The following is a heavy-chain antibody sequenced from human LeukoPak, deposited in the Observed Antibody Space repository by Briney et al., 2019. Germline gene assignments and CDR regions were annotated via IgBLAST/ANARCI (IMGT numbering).Heavy chain of an antibody. J-gene: IGHJ4*02. Sequence: GGSLRLSCAASGFTFSSYAMSWVRQAPGKGLEWVSGISGSGGSTYYADSVKGRFTISRDNSKNTLYLQMNSLRAEDTAVYYCARVDTYYYDSRLMYYFDYWGQGTLVTVSS. V-gene: IGHV3-23*01. D-gene: IGHD3-22*01. CDR1: GFTFSSYA. CDR2: ISGSGGST. CDR3: ARVDTYYYDSRLMYYFDY.